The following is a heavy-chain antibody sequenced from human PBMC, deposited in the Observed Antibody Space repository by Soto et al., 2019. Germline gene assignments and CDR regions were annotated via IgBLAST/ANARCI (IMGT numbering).Heavy chain of an antibody. CDR3: AREYFRVGATGWFDP. J-gene: IGHJ5*02. Sequence: ASVKVSCKASGYTFTSYAMHWLRQAAGQRLEWMGWINAGNGNTKYSQKFQGRVTITRDTSASTAYMELSSLRSEDTAVYYCAREYFRVGATGWFDPWGQGTLVTVSS. CDR1: GYTFTSYA. V-gene: IGHV1-3*01. CDR2: INAGNGNT. D-gene: IGHD1-26*01.